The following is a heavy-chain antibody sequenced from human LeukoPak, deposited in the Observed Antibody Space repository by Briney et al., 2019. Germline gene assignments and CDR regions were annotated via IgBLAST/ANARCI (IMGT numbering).Heavy chain of an antibody. CDR1: VFTFSSYA. Sequence: GGSLRLSFAASVFTFSSYAMSWVRLAPGKGLEWVSVIYGGGSTYYADSVKGRFTISRDNSKNTLYLQMNSLRAEDTAVYYCARDYGDYYYYGMDVWGQGTTVTVSS. V-gene: IGHV3-53*01. J-gene: IGHJ6*02. CDR2: IYGGGST. D-gene: IGHD4-17*01. CDR3: ARDYGDYYYYGMDV.